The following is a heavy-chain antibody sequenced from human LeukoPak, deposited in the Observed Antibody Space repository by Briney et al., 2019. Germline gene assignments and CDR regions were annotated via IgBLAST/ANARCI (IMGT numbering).Heavy chain of an antibody. CDR1: GGSVSSHY. J-gene: IGHJ4*02. D-gene: IGHD6-6*01. CDR3: ARDIGAARSDY. CDR2: IYTSGST. Sequence: PSQTLSLTCTFSGGSVSSHYWSWVRQPAGKGLEWIGRIYTSGSTNYNPSPKSRVTMSVDTSKNQFALKLTSVTAADTAVYYCARDIGAARSDYWGQGTLVTVSS. V-gene: IGHV4-4*07.